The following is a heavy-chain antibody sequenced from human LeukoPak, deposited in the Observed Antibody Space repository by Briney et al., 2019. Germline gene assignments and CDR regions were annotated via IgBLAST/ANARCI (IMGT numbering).Heavy chain of an antibody. D-gene: IGHD2-2*01. CDR2: ISGSGGST. J-gene: IGHJ5*02. Sequence: PGGSLRLSCAASGFTFGSYAMSCVPPAPGKGLEWVSAISGSGGSTYYADSVKGRFTISRDNSKNTLYLQMNSLRAEDTAVYYCAKADRAAARVSWFDPWGQGTLVTVSS. CDR1: GFTFGSYA. CDR3: AKADRAAARVSWFDP. V-gene: IGHV3-23*01.